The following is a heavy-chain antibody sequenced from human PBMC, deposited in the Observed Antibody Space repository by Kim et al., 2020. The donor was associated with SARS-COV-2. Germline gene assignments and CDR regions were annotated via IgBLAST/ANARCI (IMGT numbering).Heavy chain of an antibody. CDR2: ISYDGSNK. Sequence: GGSLRLSCAASGFTFSSYAMHWVRQAPGKGLEWVAVISYDGSNKYYADSVKGRFTISRDNSKNTLYLQMNSLRAEDTAVYYCARSDIVVVPAAMLDYWG. CDR1: GFTFSSYA. J-gene: IGHJ4*01. D-gene: IGHD2-2*01. CDR3: ARSDIVVVPAAMLDY. V-gene: IGHV3-30-3*01.